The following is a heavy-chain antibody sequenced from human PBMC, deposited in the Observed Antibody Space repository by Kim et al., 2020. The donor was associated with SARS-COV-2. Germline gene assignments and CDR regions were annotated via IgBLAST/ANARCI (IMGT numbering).Heavy chain of an antibody. CDR1: GFTFSSYS. Sequence: GGSLRLSCAASGFTFSSYSMNWVRQAPGKGLEWVSYISSSSSTIYYADSVKGRFTISRDNAKNSLYLQMNSLRDEDTAVYYCARIMKHRPYYYYYGMDVWGQGTTVTVSS. V-gene: IGHV3-48*02. J-gene: IGHJ6*02. CDR3: ARIMKHRPYYYYYGMDV. D-gene: IGHD2-8*01. CDR2: ISSSSSTI.